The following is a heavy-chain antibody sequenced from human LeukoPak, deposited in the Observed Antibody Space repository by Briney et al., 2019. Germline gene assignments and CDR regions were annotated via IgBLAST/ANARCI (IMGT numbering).Heavy chain of an antibody. CDR3: ARGRYCSGGSCYSAFDY. V-gene: IGHV3-20*04. J-gene: IGHJ4*02. Sequence: PGGSLRLSCAASGFAFDDYGMSWVRQAPGKGLEWVSGINWNGGSTGYADSVKGRFTISRDNAKNSLYLQMNSLRAEDTALYYCARGRYCSGGSCYSAFDYWGQGTLVTVSS. CDR1: GFAFDDYG. D-gene: IGHD2-15*01. CDR2: INWNGGST.